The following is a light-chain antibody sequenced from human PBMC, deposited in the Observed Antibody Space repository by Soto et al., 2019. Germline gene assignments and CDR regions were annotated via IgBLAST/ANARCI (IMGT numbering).Light chain of an antibody. Sequence: EIVVTPSSAPPSVAPGGRGPPSCRASQSLTRNLAWYQHKPGQSPRLLIYGASARATGIPDRFSGGGSGADFTLTISRLEPEDFAVYYCQQYGSSGTFGQGTKVDIK. CDR2: GAS. J-gene: IGKJ1*01. CDR1: QSLTRN. V-gene: IGKV3-20*01. CDR3: QQYGSSGT.